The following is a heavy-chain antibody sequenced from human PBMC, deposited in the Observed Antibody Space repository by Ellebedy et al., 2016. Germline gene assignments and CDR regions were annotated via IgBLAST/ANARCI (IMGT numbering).Heavy chain of an antibody. Sequence: ASVKVSCKASGYTFTNNYIHWVRQAPGQGLEWMGRIIPILGIANYAQKLQGRVTITADKSTSTAYMELGSLRSEDTAVYYCARDVRGVNSWFDPWGQGTLVTVSS. V-gene: IGHV1-69*04. J-gene: IGHJ5*02. CDR3: ARDVRGVNSWFDP. CDR2: IIPILGIA. CDR1: GYTFTNNY. D-gene: IGHD3-10*02.